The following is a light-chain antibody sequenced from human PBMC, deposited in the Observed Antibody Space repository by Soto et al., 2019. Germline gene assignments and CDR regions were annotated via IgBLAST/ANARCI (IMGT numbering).Light chain of an antibody. Sequence: QSALTQPASVSGSPGQSITISCTGTSSDVGGYNYVSWYQQHPGKAPKLMIYDVSNRPSGVSNRFSGSKSGNTASLTISGLQAEDEADYYCSSYTSSSTLWVFGTGTKVTGL. CDR1: SSDVGGYNY. CDR3: SSYTSSSTLWV. CDR2: DVS. V-gene: IGLV2-14*01. J-gene: IGLJ1*01.